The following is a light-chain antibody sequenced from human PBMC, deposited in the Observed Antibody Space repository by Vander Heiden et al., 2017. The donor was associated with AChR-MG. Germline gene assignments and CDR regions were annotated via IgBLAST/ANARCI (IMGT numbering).Light chain of an antibody. J-gene: IGKJ2*01. CDR3: QQYKNWPPYT. CDR2: GAS. V-gene: IGKV3-15*01. Sequence: EIVMTQSPATLSVSPGERATLSCRASQSVSSNLAWYQQKPGQAPRLLFYGASTRATGIPARFSGSGSGTEFTLTISSLQSEDFAVYYCQQYKNWPPYTFGQRTKLEIK. CDR1: QSVSSN.